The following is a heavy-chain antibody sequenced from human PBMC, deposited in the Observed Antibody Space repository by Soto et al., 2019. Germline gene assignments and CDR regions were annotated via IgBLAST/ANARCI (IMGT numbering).Heavy chain of an antibody. CDR2: IYAGGSA. V-gene: IGHV3-53*01. D-gene: IGHD1-1*01. CDR1: GFSVSTNY. J-gene: IGHJ3*01. CDR3: ARERRVDAFDV. Sequence: PGGSLRLSCAASGFSVSTNYMSWVRQAPDKGLERVSVIYAGGSAYYADSVKGRFTISRDNSKNTLYLQMNSLRAEDTAVYYCARERRVDAFDVWGQGTMVTVSS.